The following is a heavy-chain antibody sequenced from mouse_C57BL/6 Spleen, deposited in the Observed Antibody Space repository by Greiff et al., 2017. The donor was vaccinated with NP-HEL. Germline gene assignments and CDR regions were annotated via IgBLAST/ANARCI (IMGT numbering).Heavy chain of an antibody. Sequence: VKLMESGPGLVQPSQSLSITCTVSGFSLTSYGVHWVRQSPGKGLEWLGVIWSGGSTDYTAAFISRLSISKDNSKSQVFFKMNSLQADDTAIYYCARNYPFAYWGQGTLVTVSA. CDR3: ARNYPFAY. CDR1: GFSLTSYG. V-gene: IGHV2-2*01. CDR2: IWSGGST. J-gene: IGHJ3*01.